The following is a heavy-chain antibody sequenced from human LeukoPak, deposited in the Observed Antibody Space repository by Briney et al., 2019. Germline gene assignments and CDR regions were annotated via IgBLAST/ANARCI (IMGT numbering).Heavy chain of an antibody. CDR2: IYSGGGT. J-gene: IGHJ6*03. Sequence: GGSLRLSCAASGFTVSSNYISWVRQASGKGLEWVSIIYSGGGTNYADSVKGRFAISRDNSKDTLYLQMGSLRPEDTAVYYCARGPSSSFYMDVWGKGTTVTISS. CDR1: GFTVSSNY. CDR3: ARGPSSSFYMDV. V-gene: IGHV3-66*01.